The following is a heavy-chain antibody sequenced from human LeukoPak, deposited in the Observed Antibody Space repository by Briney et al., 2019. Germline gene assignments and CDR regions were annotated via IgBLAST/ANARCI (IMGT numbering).Heavy chain of an antibody. CDR1: GGFIGGYY. D-gene: IGHD3-16*02. Sequence: SETLSLTCTVSGGFIGGYYWNWIRQSPGKGLEWIGYIFYTGDTDYNPSLRSRVTMSVDRSNNRFSLQLASVTTADSAFYYCARAYRLTSPRGFDPWGPGILVTVSS. CDR2: IFYTGDT. V-gene: IGHV4-59*01. CDR3: ARAYRLTSPRGFDP. J-gene: IGHJ5*02.